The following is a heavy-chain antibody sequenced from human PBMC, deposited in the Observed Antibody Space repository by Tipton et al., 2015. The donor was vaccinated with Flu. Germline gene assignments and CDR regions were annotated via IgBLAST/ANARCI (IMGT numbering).Heavy chain of an antibody. V-gene: IGHV4-4*07. Sequence: GLVKPSETLSLSCTVSGGSISGYYWTWIRQPAGRGLEWIGRVYASGNTNYNPSLDSRVTMSVDTSKNQFSLRLSSVTAADTAVYYCARRDYSNYVSDPKNWFDPWGQGNLVTVSS. CDR1: GGSISGYY. J-gene: IGHJ5*02. D-gene: IGHD4-11*01. CDR3: ARRDYSNYVSDPKNWFDP. CDR2: VYASGNT.